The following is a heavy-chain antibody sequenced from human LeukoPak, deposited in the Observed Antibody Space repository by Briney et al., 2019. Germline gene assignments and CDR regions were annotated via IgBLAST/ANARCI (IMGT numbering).Heavy chain of an antibody. CDR2: IKQDGSEK. Sequence: GGSLRLSCAASGFTLSSYWMSWVRQAPGKGLEWVANIKQDGSEKYYVDSVKGRFTISRDNSKNTLYLQMNSLRAEDTAVYYCARFAAGGARLDAFDIWGQGTMVTVSS. D-gene: IGHD3-10*01. CDR1: GFTLSSYW. CDR3: ARFAAGGARLDAFDI. V-gene: IGHV3-7*01. J-gene: IGHJ3*02.